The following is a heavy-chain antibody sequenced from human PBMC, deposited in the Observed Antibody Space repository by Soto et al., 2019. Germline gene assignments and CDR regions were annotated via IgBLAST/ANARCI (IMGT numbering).Heavy chain of an antibody. J-gene: IGHJ5*02. CDR2: ISSNGGST. D-gene: IGHD2-2*01. CDR3: VKGGCGSTSCWGWFDP. V-gene: IGHV3-64D*06. Sequence: PGGSLRLSCSASGFTFSSYAMHWVRQAPGKGLEYVSAISSNGGSTYYADSVKGRFTISRDNSKNTPYLQMSSLRAEDTAVYYCVKGGCGSTSCWGWFDPWGQGTLVTVSS. CDR1: GFTFSSYA.